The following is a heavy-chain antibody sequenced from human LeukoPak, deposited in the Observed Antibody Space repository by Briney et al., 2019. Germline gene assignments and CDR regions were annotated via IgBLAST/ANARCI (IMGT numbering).Heavy chain of an antibody. V-gene: IGHV1-18*01. CDR3: ARDYRNTYYDFWSGSPNAFDI. CDR2: ITPMFGIA. J-gene: IGHJ3*02. Sequence: ASVKVSCKASGYTFTSYDINWVRQATGQGLEWMGGITPMFGIAKYAQKLQGRVTMTTDTSMSTAYMELRSLRSDDTAVYYCARDYRNTYYDFWSGSPNAFDIWGQGTMVTVSS. D-gene: IGHD3-3*01. CDR1: GYTFTSYD.